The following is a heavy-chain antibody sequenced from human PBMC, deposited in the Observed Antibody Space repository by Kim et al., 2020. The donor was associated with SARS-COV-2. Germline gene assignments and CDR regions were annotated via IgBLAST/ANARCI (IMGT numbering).Heavy chain of an antibody. J-gene: IGHJ4*02. CDR3: ARALRSTSCLDY. V-gene: IGHV3-48*02. D-gene: IGHD2-2*01. CDR1: GFTFSTYN. CDR2: ISRSSSTI. Sequence: GGSLRLSCAASGFTFSTYNMNWVRQAPGKGLEWVSYISRSSSTIDYADSVKGRFTISRDNAKNSLYLQMNSLRDEDTAVYYCARALRSTSCLDYWGQGTLVTVSS.